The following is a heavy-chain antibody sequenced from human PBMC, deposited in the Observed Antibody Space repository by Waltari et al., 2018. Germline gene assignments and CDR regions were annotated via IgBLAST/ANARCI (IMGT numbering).Heavy chain of an antibody. D-gene: IGHD2-8*02. Sequence: QLQLQESGPGLVKPSETLSLTCTVSGGSISSSSYYWGWIRQPPGKGLEWIGSIYYSGSTYYNPSLKSRGTISVDTSKNQFSLKLSSVTAADTAVYYCARRWAYWGGYFDYWGQGTLVTVSS. CDR1: GGSISSSSYY. V-gene: IGHV4-39*01. CDR2: IYYSGST. J-gene: IGHJ4*02. CDR3: ARRWAYWGGYFDY.